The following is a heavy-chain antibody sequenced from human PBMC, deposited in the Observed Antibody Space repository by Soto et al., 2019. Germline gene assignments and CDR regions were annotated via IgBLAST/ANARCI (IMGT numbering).Heavy chain of an antibody. CDR3: ARGGAGDDSSGYPYPPSDY. CDR1: GGTFSSYA. CDR2: IISIFGTA. D-gene: IGHD3-22*01. Sequence: QVQLVQSGAEVKKPGSSVKVSCKASGGTFSSYAISWVRQAPEQGLEWVGGIISIFGTANKAQKFQGRVTITADESTSTAYMELSSLGSEDTAVSYCARGGAGDDSSGYPYPPSDYWGQGTLVTVSS. J-gene: IGHJ4*02. V-gene: IGHV1-69*01.